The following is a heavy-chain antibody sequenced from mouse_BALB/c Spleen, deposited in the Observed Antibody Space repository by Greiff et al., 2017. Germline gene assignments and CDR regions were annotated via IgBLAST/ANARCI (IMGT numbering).Heavy chain of an antibody. D-gene: IGHD2-12*01. Sequence: EVKLVESGGGLVQPGGSLKLSCAASGFDFSRYWMSWVRQAPGKGLEWIGEINPDSSTINYTPSLKDKFIISRDNAKNTLYLQMSKVRSEDTALYYCARGNLRRGDYYAMDYWGQGTSVTVSS. CDR2: INPDSSTI. J-gene: IGHJ4*01. CDR3: ARGNLRRGDYYAMDY. CDR1: GFDFSRYW. V-gene: IGHV4-1*02.